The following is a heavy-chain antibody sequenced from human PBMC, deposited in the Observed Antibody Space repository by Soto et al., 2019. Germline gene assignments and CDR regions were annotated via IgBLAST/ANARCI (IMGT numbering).Heavy chain of an antibody. Sequence: WETLSLTCTVSGGSISSSSSYWGWIRQPPGKGLEWVGSIYYLGNTYYNPSLGGRVSLSVDTSKNQFSLKLRSVTATDTAAFYCAGLYLYESSGYHRDYWCQATLVT. CDR3: AGLYLYESSGYHRDY. CDR1: GGSISSSSSY. V-gene: IGHV4-39*01. J-gene: IGHJ4*02. CDR2: IYYLGNT. D-gene: IGHD3-22*01.